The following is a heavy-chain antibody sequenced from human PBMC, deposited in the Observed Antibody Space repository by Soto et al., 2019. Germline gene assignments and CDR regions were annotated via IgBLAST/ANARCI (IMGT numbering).Heavy chain of an antibody. Sequence: PGESLKISCEASGFIFTNFWMHWVRQVPGKGLVWVSRIDTSGSSTSYADSVKGRFTIPRDNAKNTVSLQMNSLRAEDTGVYYCAKDSWYFDLWSQGSLVTVSS. CDR1: GFIFTNFW. V-gene: IGHV3-74*01. J-gene: IGHJ4*02. CDR2: IDTSGSST. CDR3: AKDSWYFDL. D-gene: IGHD6-13*01.